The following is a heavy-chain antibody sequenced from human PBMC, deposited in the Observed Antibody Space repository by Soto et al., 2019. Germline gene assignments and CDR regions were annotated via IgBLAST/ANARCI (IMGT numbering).Heavy chain of an antibody. D-gene: IGHD2-2*01. J-gene: IGHJ6*02. Sequence: GGSLRLSCAASGFRFDNYGMRWVRQAPGKGLEWVAVIWYDGSNKYYADSVKGRFTISRDNSKNTLYLQMNSLRAEDTTVYYCARDYYCISTSCYLLSYYYGMDVWGQGTTVTVSS. CDR1: GFRFDNYG. CDR3: ARDYYCISTSCYLLSYYYGMDV. CDR2: IWYDGSNK. V-gene: IGHV3-33*08.